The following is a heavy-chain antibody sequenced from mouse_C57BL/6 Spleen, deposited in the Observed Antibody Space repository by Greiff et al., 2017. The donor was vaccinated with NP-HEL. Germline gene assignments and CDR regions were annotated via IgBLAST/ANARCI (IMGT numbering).Heavy chain of an antibody. J-gene: IGHJ1*03. D-gene: IGHD1-1*01. V-gene: IGHV1-64*01. CDR1: GYTFTSYW. Sequence: QVQLKQPGAELVKPGASVKLSCKASGYTFTSYWMHWVKQRPGQGLEWIGMIHPNSGSTNYNEKFKSKATLTVDKSSSTAYMQLSSLTSEDSAVYYCARGWYYGSSSYWYFDVWGTGTTVTVSS. CDR2: IHPNSGST. CDR3: ARGWYYGSSSYWYFDV.